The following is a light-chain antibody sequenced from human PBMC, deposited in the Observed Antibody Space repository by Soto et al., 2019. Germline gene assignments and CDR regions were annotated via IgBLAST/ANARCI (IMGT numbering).Light chain of an antibody. Sequence: DIPMTQSPSTLSASVGDRVTITCRASQSISRWVAWYQQKPGKAPKLQIYDASSLESGVPSRFSGSGSGTEFTLTISSLQPDDFATYYCQQYNHYSTFGQGTKLEIK. CDR2: DAS. J-gene: IGKJ2*01. CDR1: QSISRW. CDR3: QQYNHYST. V-gene: IGKV1-5*01.